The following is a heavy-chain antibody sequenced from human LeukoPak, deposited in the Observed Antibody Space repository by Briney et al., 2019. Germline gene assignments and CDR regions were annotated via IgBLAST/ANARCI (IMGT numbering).Heavy chain of an antibody. V-gene: IGHV4-59*08. D-gene: IGHD5-12*01. J-gene: IGHJ4*01. CDR1: GDSIRSYY. Sequence: SETLSLTCTVSGDSIRSYYWNWIRRPPGKGLEWIGYIYYNGSTSYNPSLKRRVTISLDTSKSQFSLRLTSVTAADTAVYYCASHGSSGHDPLTWGQGPLVTVSS. CDR3: ASHGSSGHDPLT. CDR2: IYYNGST.